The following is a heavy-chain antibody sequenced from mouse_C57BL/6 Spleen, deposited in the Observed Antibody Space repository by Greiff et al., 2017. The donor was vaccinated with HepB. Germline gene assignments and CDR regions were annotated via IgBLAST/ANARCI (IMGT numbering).Heavy chain of an antibody. Sequence: QVQLQQSGPELVKPGASVKISCKASGYAFSSSWMNWVKQRPGKGLEWIGRIYPGDGDTNYNGKFKGKATLTADKSSSTAYMQLSSLTSEDSAVYFCARRYDYDEYAMDYWGQGTSVTVSS. CDR3: ARRYDYDEYAMDY. J-gene: IGHJ4*01. CDR1: GYAFSSSW. CDR2: IYPGDGDT. V-gene: IGHV1-82*01. D-gene: IGHD2-4*01.